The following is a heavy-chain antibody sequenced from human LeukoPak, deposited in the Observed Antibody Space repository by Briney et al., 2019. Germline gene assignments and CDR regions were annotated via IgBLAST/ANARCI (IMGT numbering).Heavy chain of an antibody. CDR3: AKDRRVSGYYYVRNFDY. Sequence: GGSLRLSCAASGFTLSSYSMNWVRRAPGKGLEWVSSISSSSSYIYYADSVRGRFTISRDNAKNSLFLQMNTLSADDTAVYYCAKDRRVSGYYYVRNFDYWGQGTLVTVSS. D-gene: IGHD3-22*01. CDR2: ISSSSSYI. V-gene: IGHV3-21*04. J-gene: IGHJ4*02. CDR1: GFTLSSYS.